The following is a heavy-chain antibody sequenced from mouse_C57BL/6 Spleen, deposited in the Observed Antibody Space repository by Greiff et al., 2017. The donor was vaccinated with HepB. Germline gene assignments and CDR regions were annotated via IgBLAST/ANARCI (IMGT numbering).Heavy chain of an antibody. V-gene: IGHV1-80*01. CDR1: GYAFSSYW. CDR3: ARKGAYYSKHQDYFDY. Sequence: VQLQQSGAELVKPGASVKISCKASGYAFSSYWMNWVKQRPGKGLEWIGQIYPGDGDTNYNGKFKGKATLTADKSSSTAYMQLSSLTSEDSSVYFCARKGAYYSKHQDYFDYWGQGTTLTVSS. D-gene: IGHD2-5*01. CDR2: IYPGDGDT. J-gene: IGHJ2*01.